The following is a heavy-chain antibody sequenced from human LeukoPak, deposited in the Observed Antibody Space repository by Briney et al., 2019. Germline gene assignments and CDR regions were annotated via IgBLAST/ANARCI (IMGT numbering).Heavy chain of an antibody. D-gene: IGHD2-15*01. CDR2: IYHSGST. V-gene: IGHV4-38-2*02. CDR3: ARGPEGYCSGGSCFNNDFDY. Sequence: PSETLSLTCTVSGYSISSGYYWGWIRQPPGKGLEWIGSIYHSGSTYYNPSLKSRVTISVDTSKNQFSLKLSSVTAADTAVYYCARGPEGYCSGGSCFNNDFDYWGQGTLVTVSS. J-gene: IGHJ4*02. CDR1: GYSISSGYY.